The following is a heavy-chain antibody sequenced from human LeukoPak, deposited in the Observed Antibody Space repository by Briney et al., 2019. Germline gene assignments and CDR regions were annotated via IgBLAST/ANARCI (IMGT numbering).Heavy chain of an antibody. CDR2: IVPIFATA. CDR3: AGDILTGYYDY. D-gene: IGHD3-9*01. J-gene: IGHJ4*02. CDR1: GGSFNSYA. Sequence: ASVKVSCKASGGSFNSYAISWVRQAPGQGLEWMGGIVPIFATANYAQKFQGRVTITADKSTSTAYMELSSLRSEDTAVYYCAGDILTGYYDYWGQGTLVTVSS. V-gene: IGHV1-69*06.